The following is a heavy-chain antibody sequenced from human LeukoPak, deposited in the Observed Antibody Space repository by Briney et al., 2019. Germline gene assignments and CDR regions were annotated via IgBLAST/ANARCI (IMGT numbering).Heavy chain of an antibody. J-gene: IGHJ4*02. CDR2: IYHSGST. V-gene: IGHV4-38-2*02. CDR3: AATKIPPGGDYYGSGSYYKIDY. Sequence: SETLSLTCTVSGYSISSGYYWGWIRQPPGQGLAWIGSIYHSGSTNYNPSLKSRVTMSVDTSKNQFSLKLSSVTAADTAVYYCAATKIPPGGDYYGSGSYYKIDYWGQGTLVTVSS. CDR1: GYSISSGYY. D-gene: IGHD3-10*01.